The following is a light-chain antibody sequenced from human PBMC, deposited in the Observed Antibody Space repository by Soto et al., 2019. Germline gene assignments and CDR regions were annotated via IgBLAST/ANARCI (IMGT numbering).Light chain of an antibody. J-gene: IGKJ5*01. V-gene: IGKV4-1*01. CDR3: QQYYSTPIT. CDR2: WAS. CDR1: QSVLYSSNNKNY. Sequence: EIVLTESPDSLAVCLGEMSTMKCKASQSVLYSSNNKNYLAWYQQKPGQPPKLLIYWASTRESGVPDRFSGSGSGTDFPLTISSLQAEDVAVYYCQQYYSTPITFGQGTRLEIK.